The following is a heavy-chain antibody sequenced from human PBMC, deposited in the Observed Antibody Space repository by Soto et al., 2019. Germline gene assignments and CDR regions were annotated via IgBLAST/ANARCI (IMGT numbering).Heavy chain of an antibody. V-gene: IGHV4-31*02. CDR1: CGSISSGGYY. CDR3: ARAEMVSYQTYYDFWSGSTDSLDI. D-gene: IGHD3-3*01. J-gene: IGHJ3*02. Sequence: PSETLSLTCTVSCGSISSGGYYWSWIRQHPGKGLEWIGYIYYSGSTYYNPSLKSRVTISVDTSKNRFSLKLSSVTAADTAVYYCARAEMVSYQTYYDFWSGSTDSLDIWGRGTMVNVSS. CDR2: IYYSGST.